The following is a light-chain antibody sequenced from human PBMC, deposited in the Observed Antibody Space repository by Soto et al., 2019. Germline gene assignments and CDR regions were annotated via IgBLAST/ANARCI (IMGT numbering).Light chain of an antibody. CDR3: QQSYSTQIT. Sequence: DIQMTQSPSSLSASAGDRVTITCRASQSISSYLNWYQQKPGKAPKLLIYAASSLHSGVPSRFSGSGSGTDFTLTISSLQPEDFATYYCQQSYSTQITFGQGTRLEIK. CDR1: QSISSY. V-gene: IGKV1-39*01. CDR2: AAS. J-gene: IGKJ5*01.